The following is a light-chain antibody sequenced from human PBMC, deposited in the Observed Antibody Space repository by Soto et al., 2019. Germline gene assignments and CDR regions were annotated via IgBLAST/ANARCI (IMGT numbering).Light chain of an antibody. J-gene: IGKJ1*01. CDR1: QSISSY. CDR2: ATS. CDR3: QQCYSTPET. V-gene: IGKV1-39*01. Sequence: DIQVTQSPASLSASVGDRVTITCRASQSISSYLNWYQQKPGKSPKLLIYATSSLQSGVPSRFSGSGSGTDFTLSISSLQPEDFATYHCQQCYSTPETFGEGTKADI.